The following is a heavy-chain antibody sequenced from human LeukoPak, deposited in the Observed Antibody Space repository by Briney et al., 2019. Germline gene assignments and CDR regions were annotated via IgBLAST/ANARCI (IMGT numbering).Heavy chain of an antibody. D-gene: IGHD3-10*01. CDR3: ARDVAGARSY. J-gene: IGHJ4*02. CDR2: IDSDGRNT. V-gene: IGHV3-74*01. CDR1: GYTFSSFW. Sequence: GGSLRLSCAASGYTFSSFWMHWVRPVPGQGVVWVSRIDSDGRNTDHADSVRGRFTIYRDNVQNTLYLQMHSLTAEDTAVYYCARDVAGARSYWGQGALVSVSS.